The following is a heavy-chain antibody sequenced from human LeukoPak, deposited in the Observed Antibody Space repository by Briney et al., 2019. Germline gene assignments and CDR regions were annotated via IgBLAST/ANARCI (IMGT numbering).Heavy chain of an antibody. CDR2: IAGSGGSS. Sequence: AGGSLRLSCAGSGFTFNNFAMNWVRQAPGKGLEWLSSIAGSGGSSHYADSVKGRFTISRDNSKNTVYLEMTSLRAEDTAVYYCARDPADDSSGWYYFDYWGQGTLVTVSS. V-gene: IGHV3-23*01. J-gene: IGHJ4*02. D-gene: IGHD6-19*01. CDR3: ARDPADDSSGWYYFDY. CDR1: GFTFNNFA.